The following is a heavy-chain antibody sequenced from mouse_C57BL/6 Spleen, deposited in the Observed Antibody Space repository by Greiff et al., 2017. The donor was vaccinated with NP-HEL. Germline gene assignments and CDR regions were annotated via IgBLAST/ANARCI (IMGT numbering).Heavy chain of an antibody. J-gene: IGHJ2*01. D-gene: IGHD2-1*01. CDR2: IDPSDSET. CDR1: GYTFTSYW. V-gene: IGHV1-52*01. Sequence: QVQLQQPGAELVRPGSSVKLSCKASGYTFTSYWMHWVKQRPIQGLEWIGNIDPSDSETHYNQKFKDKATLTVDKSSSTAYMQLSSLTSEDSAVYYCARVYYGNYSFDYWGQGTTLTVSS. CDR3: ARVYYGNYSFDY.